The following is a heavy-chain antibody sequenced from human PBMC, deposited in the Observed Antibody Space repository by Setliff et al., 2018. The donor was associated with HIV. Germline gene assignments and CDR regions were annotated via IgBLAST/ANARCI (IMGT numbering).Heavy chain of an antibody. CDR3: ARDLYTSGWPNWFDP. Sequence: ASVKVSCKASGYTFTKFGVTWVRQVPGQGLEWMGWVNTNNDKTNYAQKFQGRVTMTTDRSTKTAYLDLGSLRPDDTAVYYCARDLYTSGWPNWFDPWGPGTLVTVSS. V-gene: IGHV1-18*01. D-gene: IGHD6-19*01. J-gene: IGHJ5*02. CDR1: GYTFTKFG. CDR2: VNTNNDKT.